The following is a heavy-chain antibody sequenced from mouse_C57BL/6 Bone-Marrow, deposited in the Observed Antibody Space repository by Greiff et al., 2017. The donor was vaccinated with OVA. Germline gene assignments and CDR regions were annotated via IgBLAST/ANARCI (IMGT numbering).Heavy chain of an antibody. J-gene: IGHJ4*01. Sequence: EVQGVESGGGLVQPGGSLKLSCAASGFTFSDYGMAWVRQAPRKGPAWVAFISNLAYSIYYADTVTGRFTISRENAKNTLYLEMSSLRSEDTAMYYCARHNTFYAMDYWGQGTSVTVSS. CDR2: ISNLAYSI. V-gene: IGHV5-15*01. CDR3: ARHNTFYAMDY. D-gene: IGHD5-1-1*01. CDR1: GFTFSDYG.